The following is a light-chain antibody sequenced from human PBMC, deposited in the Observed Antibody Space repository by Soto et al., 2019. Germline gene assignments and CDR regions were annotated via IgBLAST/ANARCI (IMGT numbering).Light chain of an antibody. V-gene: IGKV3-15*01. Sequence: EIVMTQSPATLSVSPGERSTLSRMASQSVSSDLAWYQQKPGQAPRLLIYGASTRATGIPARFSGSGSGTEFALTISNLQSEDFATYHCQQAYSTPRLTVGPVTRLEIK. CDR1: QSVSSD. J-gene: IGKJ5*01. CDR2: GAS. CDR3: QQAYSTPRLT.